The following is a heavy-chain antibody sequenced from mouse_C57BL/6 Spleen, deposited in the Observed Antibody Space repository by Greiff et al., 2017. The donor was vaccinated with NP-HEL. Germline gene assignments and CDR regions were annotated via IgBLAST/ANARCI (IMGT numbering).Heavy chain of an antibody. CDR2: IWSGGST. D-gene: IGHD2-1*01. V-gene: IGHV2-2*01. CDR1: GFSLTSYG. Sequence: VQLKQSGPGLVQPSQSLSITCTVSGFSLTSYGVHWVRQSPGKGLEWLGVIWSGGSTDYNAAFISRLSISKDNSKSQVFFKINSLQADDTAIYYCARSTMVTRHWYFDVWGTGTTVTVSS. CDR3: ARSTMVTRHWYFDV. J-gene: IGHJ1*03.